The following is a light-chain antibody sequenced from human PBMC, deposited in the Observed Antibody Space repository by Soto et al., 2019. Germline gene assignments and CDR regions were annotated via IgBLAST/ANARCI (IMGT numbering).Light chain of an antibody. CDR1: QSVLYSSNNKNY. V-gene: IGKV4-1*01. CDR2: WAS. Sequence: DIGMTQSPDSLAVSLGERATINCKSSQSVLYSSNNKNYLAWYQQKPGQPPKLLIYWASTRESGVPDRFSGSGSGTDFTLPISSLQAEDVAVYYCQQYYSTPITFGQGTRREI. J-gene: IGKJ5*01. CDR3: QQYYSTPIT.